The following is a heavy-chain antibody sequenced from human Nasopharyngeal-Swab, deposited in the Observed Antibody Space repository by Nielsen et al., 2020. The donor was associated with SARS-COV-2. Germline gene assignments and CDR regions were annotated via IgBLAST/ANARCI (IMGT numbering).Heavy chain of an antibody. CDR3: ARDQADCSGGSCPYYYYYGMDV. CDR1: GFTFSSYA. J-gene: IGHJ6*02. Sequence: GESLKISCAASGFTFSSYAMSWVRQAPGKGLEWVSAISGSGGSTYYADSVKGRFTISRDNSKNTLYLQMNSLRAEDTAVYYCARDQADCSGGSCPYYYYYGMDVWGQGTTVTVSS. D-gene: IGHD2-15*01. CDR2: ISGSGGST. V-gene: IGHV3-23*01.